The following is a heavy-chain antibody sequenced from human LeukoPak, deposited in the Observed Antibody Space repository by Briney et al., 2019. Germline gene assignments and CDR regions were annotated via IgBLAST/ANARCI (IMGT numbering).Heavy chain of an antibody. CDR3: ARDPGSYYGSGSYYNVAAPPLFDY. J-gene: IGHJ4*02. Sequence: GGSLRLSCAPSGLTVSSNYMSWVRQAPGKGLEWVSVIYSGGSTYYADSVKGRFTIFRDNSKNTVYLQMNSLRAEDTALYYCARDPGSYYGSGSYYNVAAPPLFDYWGQGTLVTVSS. CDR2: IYSGGST. CDR1: GLTVSSNY. D-gene: IGHD3-10*01. V-gene: IGHV3-53*01.